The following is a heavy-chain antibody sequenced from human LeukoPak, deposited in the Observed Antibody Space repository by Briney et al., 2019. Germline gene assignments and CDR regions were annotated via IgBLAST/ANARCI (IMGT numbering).Heavy chain of an antibody. CDR2: IRSKANSYAT. D-gene: IGHD3-9*01. V-gene: IGHV3-73*01. J-gene: IGHJ6*03. CDR3: TRHPESHYDILTGYYTDYYYYMDV. Sequence: PGGSLRLSCAASGFTFSSYEMNWVRQAPGKGLEWVGRIRSKANSYATAYAASVKGRFTISRDDSKNTAYLQMNSLKTEDTAVYYSTRHPESHYDILTGYYTDYYYYMDVWGKGTTVTVSS. CDR1: GFTFSSYE.